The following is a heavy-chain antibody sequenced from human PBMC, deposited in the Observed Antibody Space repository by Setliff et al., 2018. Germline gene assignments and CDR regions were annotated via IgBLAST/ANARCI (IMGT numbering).Heavy chain of an antibody. J-gene: IGHJ6*02. CDR3: ARSFSPAAGTGRFYYYYGMDV. CDR2: INPNSGGT. V-gene: IGHV1-2*04. CDR1: GYTFTGYY. D-gene: IGHD6-13*01. Sequence: ASVKDSCKASGYTFTGYYMHWVRQAPGQGLEWMGWINPNSGGTNYAQKFQGWVTMTRDTSISTAYMELSRLRSDDTAVYYCARSFSPAAGTGRFYYYYGMDVWGQGTTVTVSS.